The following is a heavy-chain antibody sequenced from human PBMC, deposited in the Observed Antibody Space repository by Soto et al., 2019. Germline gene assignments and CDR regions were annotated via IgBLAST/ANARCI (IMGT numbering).Heavy chain of an antibody. Sequence: SLILSCAASGFTFSSYGMHWVRQAPGKGLEWVAVIWYDGSNKYYADSVKGRFTISRDNSKNTLYLQMNSLRAEDTAVYYCARVPIRYNHLGDACDTWGQGT. V-gene: IGHV3-33*01. CDR3: ARVPIRYNHLGDACDT. D-gene: IGHD1-1*01. CDR2: IWYDGSNK. CDR1: GFTFSSYG. J-gene: IGHJ3*02.